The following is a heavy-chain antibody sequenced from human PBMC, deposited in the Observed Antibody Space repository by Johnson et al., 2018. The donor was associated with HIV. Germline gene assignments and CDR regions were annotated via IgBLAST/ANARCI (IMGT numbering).Heavy chain of an antibody. J-gene: IGHJ3*02. CDR1: GFTFSSYA. CDR3: ARASLGAAPGILCAFDI. CDR2: ISSNGGST. Sequence: VQLVESGGDLIQPGGSLRLSCAASGFTFSSYAMHWVRQAPGKGLEYVSAISSNGGSTYYANSVKGRFTISRDNSKNTLYLQMGSLRAEDMAVYYCARASLGAAPGILCAFDIWGQGTVVTVSS. D-gene: IGHD6-13*01. V-gene: IGHV3-64*01.